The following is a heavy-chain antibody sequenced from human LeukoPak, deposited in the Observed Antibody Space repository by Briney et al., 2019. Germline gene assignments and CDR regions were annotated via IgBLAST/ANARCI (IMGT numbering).Heavy chain of an antibody. D-gene: IGHD3-10*01. CDR1: GFTFINYG. V-gene: IGHV3-23*01. CDR3: ARETNYGSGSYQLFYYYYYMDV. CDR2: ISGSGGST. J-gene: IGHJ6*03. Sequence: GGSLRLSCAASGFTFINYGMSWVRQAPGKGLEWVSGISGSGGSTYYADSVKGRFTISRVNSKNTLYLQMNSLRAEDTAVYYCARETNYGSGSYQLFYYYYYMDVWGKGTTVTISS.